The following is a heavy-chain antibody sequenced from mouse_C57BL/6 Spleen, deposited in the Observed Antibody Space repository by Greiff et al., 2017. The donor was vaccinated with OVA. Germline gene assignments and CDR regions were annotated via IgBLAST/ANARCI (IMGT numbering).Heavy chain of an antibody. J-gene: IGHJ2*01. D-gene: IGHD3-2*02. Sequence: EVQRVESGGGLVQPKGSLKLSCAASGFSFNTYAMNWVRQAPGKGLEWVARIRSKSNNYATYYADSVKDRFTISRDDSESMLYLQMNNLKTEDTAMYYCVRQKSQVYFDYWGQGTTLTVSS. V-gene: IGHV10-1*01. CDR3: VRQKSQVYFDY. CDR1: GFSFNTYA. CDR2: IRSKSNNYAT.